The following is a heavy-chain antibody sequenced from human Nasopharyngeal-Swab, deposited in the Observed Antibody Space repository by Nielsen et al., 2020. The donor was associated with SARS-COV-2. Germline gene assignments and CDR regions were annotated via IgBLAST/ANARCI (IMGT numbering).Heavy chain of an antibody. CDR3: ARESTLVGATKDP. V-gene: IGHV3-11*04. D-gene: IGHD1-26*01. CDR2: ISSSGSTI. Sequence: RQAPGKGLEWVSYISSSGSTIYYADSVKGRFTISRDNAKNSLYLQMNSLRAEDTAVYYCARESTLVGATKDPWGQGTLVTVSS. J-gene: IGHJ5*02.